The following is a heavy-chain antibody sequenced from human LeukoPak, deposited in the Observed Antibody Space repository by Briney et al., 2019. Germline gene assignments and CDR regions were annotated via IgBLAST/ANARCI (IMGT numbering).Heavy chain of an antibody. Sequence: GGSLRLSCATSGFTFSTSWMHWVRQAPGKGLVWVSRINTDGNTRDYTDSVKGRFTISRDNAKNTLYLQMNSLRAEDTAIYYCVRDMGYYDKVWGQGTLVTVSS. CDR3: VRDMGYYDKV. J-gene: IGHJ4*02. CDR1: GFTFSTSW. V-gene: IGHV3-74*01. D-gene: IGHD3-22*01. CDR2: INTDGNTR.